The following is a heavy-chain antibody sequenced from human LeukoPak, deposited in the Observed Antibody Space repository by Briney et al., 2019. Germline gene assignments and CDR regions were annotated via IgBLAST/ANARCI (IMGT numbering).Heavy chain of an antibody. Sequence: AGGSLRLSCAASGFTLSSYWMSWVRQAPGKGLEWVANIRQDGSEKYYVDSVKGRFTISRDNAKNSLYLQMNSLRAEDTAVYYCARVPERGSFWDYWGQGTLVTVSS. V-gene: IGHV3-7*01. CDR1: GFTLSSYW. CDR3: ARVPERGSFWDY. CDR2: IRQDGSEK. J-gene: IGHJ4*02. D-gene: IGHD1-26*01.